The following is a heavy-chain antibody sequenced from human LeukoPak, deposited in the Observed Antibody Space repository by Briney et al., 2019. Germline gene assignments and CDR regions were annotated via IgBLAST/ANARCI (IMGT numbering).Heavy chain of an antibody. J-gene: IGHJ4*02. CDR2: IYYSGST. Sequence: SETLSLTCTVSGGSISSSSYYWGWIRQPPGKGLEWIGSIYYSGSTYYNPSLKSRVTISVDTSKNQFSLKLSSVTAADTAVYYCARVTRGQLLGYWGQGTLVTVSS. CDR3: ARVTRGQLLGY. V-gene: IGHV4-39*07. CDR1: GGSISSSSYY. D-gene: IGHD6-6*01.